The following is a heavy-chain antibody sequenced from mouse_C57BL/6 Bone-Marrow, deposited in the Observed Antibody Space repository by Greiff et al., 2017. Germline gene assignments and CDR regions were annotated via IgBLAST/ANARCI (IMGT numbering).Heavy chain of an antibody. CDR3: ARGAY. CDR2: IYPGDGDT. J-gene: IGHJ3*01. V-gene: IGHV1-80*01. CDR1: VYAFSSYW. Sequence: VQLQQSGAELVKPGASVKISCKASVYAFSSYWMNCVKQRPGKSLEWIGQIYPGDGDTNYNGKFKGKATLTADKSSSTAYMQLSSLTSDDSAVYFCARGAYWGQGTLVTVSA.